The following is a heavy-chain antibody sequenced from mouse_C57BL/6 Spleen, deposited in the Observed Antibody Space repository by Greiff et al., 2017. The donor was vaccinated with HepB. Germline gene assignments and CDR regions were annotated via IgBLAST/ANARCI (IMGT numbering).Heavy chain of an antibody. Sequence: QVQLQQPGAELVMPGASVKLSCKASGYTFTSYWMHWVKQRPGQGLEWIGEIDPSDSYTNYNQKFKGKSTLTVDKSSSTAYMQLSSLTSEDSAVYYCARGRDYYGSSPWFAYWGQGTLVTVSA. J-gene: IGHJ3*01. CDR3: ARGRDYYGSSPWFAY. CDR2: IDPSDSYT. D-gene: IGHD1-1*01. V-gene: IGHV1-69*01. CDR1: GYTFTSYW.